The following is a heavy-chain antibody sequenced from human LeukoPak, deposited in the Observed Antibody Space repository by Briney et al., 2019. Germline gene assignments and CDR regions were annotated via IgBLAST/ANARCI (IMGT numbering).Heavy chain of an antibody. D-gene: IGHD4-17*01. V-gene: IGHV3-21*01. J-gene: IGHJ6*02. CDR2: ISSITSYI. Sequence: GGSLRLSCAASGFTFSSYSMNWVRQAPGKGLEWVSSISSITSYIYYADSVKGRFTISRDNAKNSLYLQMNSPRTEETVVDYCARKAPPYSGDPPNRLLSPSTPGLDVWAKGPRSPSP. CDR3: ARKAPPYSGDPPNRLLSPSTPGLDV. CDR1: GFTFSSYS.